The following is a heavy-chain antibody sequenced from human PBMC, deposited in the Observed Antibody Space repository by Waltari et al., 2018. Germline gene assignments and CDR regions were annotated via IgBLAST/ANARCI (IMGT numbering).Heavy chain of an antibody. CDR2: ISLSSSYT. D-gene: IGHD6-6*01. Sequence: EVQLVESGGGLVKPGGSLRLACAASGVTFSSYSMNWVRQDPGKGLEWASSISLSSSYTYYADSVKGRFPISRDNAKNSLYLPMNILSAADTAVYYCASWTSRSSSVDWFDPWGQGTLVTVSS. J-gene: IGHJ5*02. CDR3: ASWTSRSSSVDWFDP. CDR1: GVTFSSYS. V-gene: IGHV3-21*01.